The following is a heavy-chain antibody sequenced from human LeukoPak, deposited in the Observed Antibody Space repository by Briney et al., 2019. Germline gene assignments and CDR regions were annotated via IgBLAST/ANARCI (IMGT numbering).Heavy chain of an antibody. D-gene: IGHD2-2*02. V-gene: IGHV3-23*01. CDR1: GFTFSSYA. Sequence: GGSLRLSCAASGFTFSSYAMSWVRQAPGKGLEWVSAISGSGGSTYYADSVKGRFTISRDNSKNTLYLQMNSLRAEDTAVYYCARGPRYQLLYDYWGQGTLVTVSS. J-gene: IGHJ4*02. CDR2: ISGSGGST. CDR3: ARGPRYQLLYDY.